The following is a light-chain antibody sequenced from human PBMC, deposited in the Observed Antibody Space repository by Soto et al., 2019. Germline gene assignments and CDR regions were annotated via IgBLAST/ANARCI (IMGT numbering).Light chain of an antibody. CDR3: QQRSNWPLT. J-gene: IGKJ4*01. Sequence: EIVLTQSPVTLSLSPGDTATLSCRASESVVRYLAWYQQKPGQAPRLLMYDTSKRATGIPARFSGSGYGRDFPLTISSQEPEDFAVYYCQQRSNWPLTFGGGTKVEIK. CDR2: DTS. CDR1: ESVVRY. V-gene: IGKV3-11*02.